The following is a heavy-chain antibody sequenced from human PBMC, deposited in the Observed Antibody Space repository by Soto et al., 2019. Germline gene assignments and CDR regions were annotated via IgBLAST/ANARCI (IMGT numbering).Heavy chain of an antibody. J-gene: IGHJ6*03. V-gene: IGHV4-4*02. D-gene: IGHD1-7*01. Sequence: SETLSLTCAVSSGSISSSNWWSWVRQPPGEGLEWIGEIYHSGSTNYNPSLKSRVTISVDKSKNQFSLKLSSVTAADTAVYYCARVAANWNYPEQSQYYMDVWGKGTTVTVSS. CDR3: ARVAANWNYPEQSQYYMDV. CDR2: IYHSGST. CDR1: SGSISSSNW.